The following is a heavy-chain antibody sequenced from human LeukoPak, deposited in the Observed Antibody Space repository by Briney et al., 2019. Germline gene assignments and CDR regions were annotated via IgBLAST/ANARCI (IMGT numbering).Heavy chain of an antibody. CDR3: ARDGVAGGFDY. Sequence: SETLSLTCTVSGGSIGSYYWNWIRQAPGKGLEWIGYIHYSGSTNHNSSLKSRVTISVDTSKNQSSLKLSSVTAADTAVYYCARDGVAGGFDYWGQGTLVAVSS. V-gene: IGHV4-59*01. CDR2: IHYSGST. CDR1: GGSIGSYY. J-gene: IGHJ4*02. D-gene: IGHD6-19*01.